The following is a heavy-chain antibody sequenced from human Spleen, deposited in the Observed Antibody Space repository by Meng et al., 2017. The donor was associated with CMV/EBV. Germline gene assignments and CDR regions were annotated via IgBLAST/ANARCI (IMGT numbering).Heavy chain of an antibody. J-gene: IGHJ5*02. CDR1: GFTFRNYG. D-gene: IGHD3-3*01. Sequence: GESLKISCAASGFTFRNYGMHWVRQAPGKGLEWVSFIAYDGGKEEYGDSVKGRFTISRDNSKNTLSLQMNGLRAGDTAVYYCAKDGESGYETSWGQGTLVTVSS. CDR3: AKDGESGYETS. CDR2: IAYDGGKE. V-gene: IGHV3-30*02.